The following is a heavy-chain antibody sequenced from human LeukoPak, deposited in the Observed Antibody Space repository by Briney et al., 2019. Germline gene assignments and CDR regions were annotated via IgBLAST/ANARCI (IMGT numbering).Heavy chain of an antibody. CDR1: GGSISSYY. Sequence: SETLSLTCTVSGGSISSYYWSWIRQPPGKGLEWIGYIYYSGSTNYNPSLKSRVTISVDTSKNQFSLKLSSVTAADTAVYYCARIGLDCSTISCSYNWFDPWGQGTLVTVSS. CDR2: IYYSGST. V-gene: IGHV4-59*01. CDR3: ARIGLDCSTISCSYNWFDP. J-gene: IGHJ5*02. D-gene: IGHD2-2*01.